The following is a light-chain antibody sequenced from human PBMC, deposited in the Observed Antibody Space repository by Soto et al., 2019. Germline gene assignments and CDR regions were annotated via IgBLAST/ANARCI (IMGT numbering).Light chain of an antibody. V-gene: IGKV3-20*01. CDR1: QSVGSNY. CDR2: GAS. CDR3: QQYNNWPPIT. Sequence: EILLTQSPDTLSLSPGERATLSRRASQSVGSNYLAWYQQKPGQAPRVLIFGASGGATGIPDRFSGSGSGTDFTLTISRLEPEDFAVYYCQQYNNWPPITFGQGTRLEIK. J-gene: IGKJ5*01.